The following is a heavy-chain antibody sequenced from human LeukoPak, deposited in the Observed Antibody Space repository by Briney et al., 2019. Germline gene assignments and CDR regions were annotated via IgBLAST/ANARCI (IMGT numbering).Heavy chain of an antibody. V-gene: IGHV3-30*02. Sequence: PGGSLRLSCAASGFTFSNYGMHWVRQAPGKGLEWVAFIRYDGRNKYYADSVKGRFTISRDNAKNTLYLQMNSLRAEDTAVYYCARWGRAYCGGDCYPDAFDIWGQGTMVTVSS. CDR3: ARWGRAYCGGDCYPDAFDI. D-gene: IGHD2-21*02. CDR1: GFTFSNYG. CDR2: IRYDGRNK. J-gene: IGHJ3*02.